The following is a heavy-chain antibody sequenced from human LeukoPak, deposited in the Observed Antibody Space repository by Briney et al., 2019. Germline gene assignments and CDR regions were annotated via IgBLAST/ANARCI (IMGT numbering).Heavy chain of an antibody. D-gene: IGHD3-22*01. CDR2: ISYDGSNK. J-gene: IGHJ6*02. CDR3: ARDYALEYDSSGNYYYYYGMDV. V-gene: IGHV3-30-3*01. Sequence: PGRSLRLSCAASGFTFSSYAMHWVRPAPGKGLEWVAVISYDGSNKYYTDSVKGRFTISRDNSKNTLYLQMNSLRAEDTAVYYCARDYALEYDSSGNYYYYYGMDVWGQGTTVTVSS. CDR1: GFTFSSYA.